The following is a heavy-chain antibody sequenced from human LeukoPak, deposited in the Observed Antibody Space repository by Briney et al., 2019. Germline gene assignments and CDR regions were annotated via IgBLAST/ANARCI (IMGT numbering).Heavy chain of an antibody. CDR2: ISSSSSYI. D-gene: IGHD3-10*01. CDR3: ARGLLWFGTTPMDV. Sequence: GGSLRLSCAASGFTFSSYWMHWVRQAPGKGLEWVSSISSSSSYIYYADSVKGRFTISRDNAKNSLYLQMNSLRAEDTAVYYCARGLLWFGTTPMDVWGKGTTVTVSS. CDR1: GFTFSSYW. J-gene: IGHJ6*03. V-gene: IGHV3-21*01.